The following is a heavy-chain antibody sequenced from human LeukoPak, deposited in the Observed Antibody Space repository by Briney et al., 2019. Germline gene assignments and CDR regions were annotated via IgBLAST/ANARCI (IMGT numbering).Heavy chain of an antibody. V-gene: IGHV1-69*04. Sequence: ASVKVSCKASGYTFTSYGISWVRQAPGQGLEWMGRIIPILGIAHYAQELQGRVTITADKSTSTAYMELSSLRSEDTAVYYCARDDTTVTTTTYAFDIWGRGTMVTVSS. CDR3: ARDDTTVTTTTYAFDI. J-gene: IGHJ3*02. CDR2: IIPILGIA. CDR1: GYTFTSYG. D-gene: IGHD4-17*01.